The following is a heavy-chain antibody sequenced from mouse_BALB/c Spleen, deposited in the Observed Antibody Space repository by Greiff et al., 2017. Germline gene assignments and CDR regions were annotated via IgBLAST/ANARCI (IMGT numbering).Heavy chain of an antibody. CDR3: ARGGSRGAWFAY. Sequence: EVQLVESGGGLVKPGGSLKLSCAASGFTFSSYAMSWVRQTPEKRLEWVASISSGGSTYYPDSVKGRFTISRDNARNILYLQMSSLRSEDTAMYYCARGGSRGAWFAYWGQGTLVTVSA. D-gene: IGHD1-1*01. CDR1: GFTFSSYA. J-gene: IGHJ3*01. CDR2: ISSGGST. V-gene: IGHV5-6-5*01.